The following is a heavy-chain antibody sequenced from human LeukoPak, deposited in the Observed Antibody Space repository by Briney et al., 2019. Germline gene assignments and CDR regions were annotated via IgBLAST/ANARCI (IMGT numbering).Heavy chain of an antibody. V-gene: IGHV1-24*01. CDR2: FDPEDGET. CDR3: ATDSSLYSSSWTDLDY. J-gene: IGHJ4*02. Sequence: GASVKVSCKVSGYTLTELSMHWVRQAPGKGLEWMGGFDPEDGETIYAQKFQGRVTMTEDTSTDTAYMELSSLRSEDTAVYYCATDSSLYSSSWTDLDYWGRGTLVTVSS. D-gene: IGHD6-13*01. CDR1: GYTLTELS.